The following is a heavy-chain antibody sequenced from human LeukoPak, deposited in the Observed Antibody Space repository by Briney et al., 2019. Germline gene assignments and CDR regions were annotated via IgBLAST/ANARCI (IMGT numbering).Heavy chain of an antibody. Sequence: SVKVSCKASGGTFSRYAISWVRQAPGQGLEWMGGIIPIFGIANHAQKFQGRVTITADESTSTAYMELSSLRSEDTAVYYCARLPLTGYSRGYYYGMDVWGQGTTVTVSS. D-gene: IGHD3-9*01. CDR2: IIPIFGIA. J-gene: IGHJ6*02. CDR1: GGTFSRYA. V-gene: IGHV1-69*13. CDR3: ARLPLTGYSRGYYYGMDV.